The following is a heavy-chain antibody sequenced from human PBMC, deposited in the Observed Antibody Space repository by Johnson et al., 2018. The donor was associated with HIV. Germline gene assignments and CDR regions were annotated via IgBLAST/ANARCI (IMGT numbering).Heavy chain of an antibody. D-gene: IGHD6-13*01. CDR1: GFSFSGSA. CDR2: ISYDGSNK. J-gene: IGHJ3*02. CDR3: AKDFIAAAGHDAFDI. V-gene: IGHV3-30*04. Sequence: VHLVESGGGVVQPGRSLRLSCAASGFSFSGSAMHWVRQAPGKGLEWVAGISYDGSNKYYADSVKGRFTISRDNSKNTLYLQMNSLRAEDTAVYYCAKDFIAAAGHDAFDIWDQGTMVTVSS.